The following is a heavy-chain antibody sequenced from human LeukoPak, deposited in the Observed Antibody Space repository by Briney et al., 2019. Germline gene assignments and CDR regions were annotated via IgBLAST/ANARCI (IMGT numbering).Heavy chain of an antibody. Sequence: ASVKVSRKASGYTFTSYDINWVRQATGQGLEWMGWMNPNSGNTGYAQKFQGRVTMTRNTSISTACMELSSLRSEDTAVYYCARYAARPEDYYGMDVWGQGTTVTVSS. D-gene: IGHD6-6*01. J-gene: IGHJ6*02. CDR2: MNPNSGNT. CDR3: ARYAARPEDYYGMDV. CDR1: GYTFTSYD. V-gene: IGHV1-8*01.